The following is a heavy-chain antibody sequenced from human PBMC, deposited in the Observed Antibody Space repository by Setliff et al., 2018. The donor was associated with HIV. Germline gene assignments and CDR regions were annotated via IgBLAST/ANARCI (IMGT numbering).Heavy chain of an antibody. CDR3: ARGGRGSGSSNYYFDY. V-gene: IGHV4-4*07. CDR1: GGSISSYY. Sequence: PSETLSLTCTVSGGSISSYYWSWIRQPAGKGLGWIGRIYTSGSTNYNPSLKSRVTMSVDTSKNQFSLKLSSVTAADTAVYYCARGGRGSGSSNYYFDYWGQGTLVTVSS. CDR2: IYTSGST. J-gene: IGHJ4*02. D-gene: IGHD3-10*01.